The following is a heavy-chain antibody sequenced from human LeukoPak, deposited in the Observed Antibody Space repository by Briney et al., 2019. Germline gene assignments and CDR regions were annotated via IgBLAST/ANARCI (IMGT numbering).Heavy chain of an antibody. J-gene: IGHJ4*02. D-gene: IGHD1-14*01. Sequence: SGPTLVKSTQTLTLTCAFSGFSLTTTAVGVGWIRQPPGKALEWLALIYWDDDKRYSPSLKSRLTITKDTSKNQVVLTMTDVDPDDTATYYCARRLATFTPGPFDHWGQGTLVTVSS. CDR2: IYWDDDK. CDR3: ARRLATFTPGPFDH. V-gene: IGHV2-5*02. CDR1: GFSLTTTAVG.